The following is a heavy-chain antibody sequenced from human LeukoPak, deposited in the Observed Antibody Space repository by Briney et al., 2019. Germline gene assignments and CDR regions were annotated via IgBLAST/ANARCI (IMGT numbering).Heavy chain of an antibody. CDR2: INHSGST. D-gene: IGHD6-13*01. CDR3: ERGRGIAALNYFDY. CDR1: GGSFSGYY. V-gene: IGHV4-34*01. Sequence: PSETLSLTCAVYGGSFSGYYWSWIRQPPGKWLEWIGEINHSGSTNYNPSLKSRVTISVDTSKNQFSLKLSSVTAADTAVYYCERGRGIAALNYFDYWGQGALVTVSS. J-gene: IGHJ4*02.